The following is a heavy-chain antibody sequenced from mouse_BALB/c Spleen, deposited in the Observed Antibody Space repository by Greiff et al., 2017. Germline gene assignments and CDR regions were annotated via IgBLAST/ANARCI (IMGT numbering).Heavy chain of an antibody. Sequence: QVQLQQSGAELAKPGASVKMSCKASGYTFTSYWMHWVKQRPGQGLEWIGYINPSTGYTEYNQKFKDKATLTADKSSSTAYMQLSSLTSEDSAVYYCARCYYRYDGYWYFDVWGAGTTVTVSS. CDR3: ARCYYRYDGYWYFDV. J-gene: IGHJ1*01. CDR1: GYTFTSYW. D-gene: IGHD2-14*01. CDR2: INPSTGYT. V-gene: IGHV1-7*01.